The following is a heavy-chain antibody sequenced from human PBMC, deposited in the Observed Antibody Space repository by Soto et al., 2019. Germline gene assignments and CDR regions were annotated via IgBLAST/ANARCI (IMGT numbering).Heavy chain of an antibody. CDR1: GYSFTSYW. CDR3: ARNPGYSSSSYYYYYGMDV. Sequence: GESLKLSCTGSGYSFTSYWISWVRQMPGKGLEWMGRIDPSDSYTNYSPSFQGHVTISADKSISTAYLQWSSLKASDTAMYYCARNPGYSSSSYYYYYGMDVWGQGTTVTVSS. CDR2: IDPSDSYT. V-gene: IGHV5-10-1*01. D-gene: IGHD6-6*01. J-gene: IGHJ6*02.